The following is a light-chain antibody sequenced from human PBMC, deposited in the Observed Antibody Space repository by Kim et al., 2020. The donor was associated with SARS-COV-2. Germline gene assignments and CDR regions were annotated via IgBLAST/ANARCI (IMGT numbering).Light chain of an antibody. V-gene: IGLV1-44*01. CDR2: RNY. J-gene: IGLJ3*02. Sequence: QSVLTQPPSASGTPGQRVTISCSGSSSNVGNSDVSWYQQLPGTAPKLLFYRNYLRPSGVPDRFSASKSGTSASLAISGLQSEDEADFYCAAWDDSLNGWVFGGGTKVTVL. CDR1: SSNVGNSD. CDR3: AAWDDSLNGWV.